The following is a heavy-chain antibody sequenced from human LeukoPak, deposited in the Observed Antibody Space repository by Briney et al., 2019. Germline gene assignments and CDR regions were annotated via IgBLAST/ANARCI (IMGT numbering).Heavy chain of an antibody. CDR3: ATASLGWLRKHYYFDY. D-gene: IGHD5-12*01. V-gene: IGHV1-8*01. CDR2: MNPNSGNT. Sequence: GASVKLSCKASGYTFTSYDINWVRQATGQGLEWMGWMNPNSGNTGYAQKFQGRVTMTRNTSISTAYMELSSLRSEDTAVYYCATASLGWLRKHYYFDYWGQGTLVTVSS. J-gene: IGHJ4*02. CDR1: GYTFTSYD.